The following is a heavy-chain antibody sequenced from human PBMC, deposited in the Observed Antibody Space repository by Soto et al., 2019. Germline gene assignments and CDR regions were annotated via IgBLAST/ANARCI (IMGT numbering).Heavy chain of an antibody. J-gene: IGHJ4*02. CDR3: AKAANGASYYAY. CDR1: GFTFRSYA. CDR2: ITGSGGAT. Sequence: GVSLRLSCAASGFTFRSYAMTWVRQAPGKGLQWVSTITGSGGATYHADSLKGRFTIARDNSKNTLYLQMSSLRAEDTAVYYCAKAANGASYYAYWGQGVLVTVSS. V-gene: IGHV3-23*01. D-gene: IGHD1-26*01.